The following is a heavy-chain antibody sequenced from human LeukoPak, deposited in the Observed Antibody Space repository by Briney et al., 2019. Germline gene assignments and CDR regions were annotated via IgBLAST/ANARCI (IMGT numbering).Heavy chain of an antibody. CDR1: GFTFSSYE. V-gene: IGHV3-48*03. Sequence: GGSLRLSCAASGFTFSSYEMNWVRQAPGKGLEWVSYISSSGSTIYYADSVKGRFTISRDNAKNSLYLQMNSLRAEDTAVYYCARINLIAAFDYWGQGALVTVSS. J-gene: IGHJ4*02. CDR2: ISSSGSTI. CDR3: ARINLIAAFDY. D-gene: IGHD6-13*01.